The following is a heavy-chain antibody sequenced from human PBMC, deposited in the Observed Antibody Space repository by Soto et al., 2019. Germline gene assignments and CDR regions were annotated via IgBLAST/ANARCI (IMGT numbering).Heavy chain of an antibody. CDR1: GFTFSSYA. CDR3: ARRYGTMRVVPPIA. Sequence: ESGGGVVQPGRSLRLSCAASGFTFSSYAMHWVRQAPGKGLEWVAVISYDGSNKYYADSVKGRFTISRDNSKNTLYLQMNSLRAEDTAVYYCARRYGTMRVVPPIAWGQGTLVTVSS. CDR2: ISYDGSNK. J-gene: IGHJ5*02. V-gene: IGHV3-30-3*01. D-gene: IGHD3-22*01.